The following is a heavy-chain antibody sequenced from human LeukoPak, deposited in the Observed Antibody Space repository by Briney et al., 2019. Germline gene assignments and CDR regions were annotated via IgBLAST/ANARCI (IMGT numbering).Heavy chain of an antibody. J-gene: IGHJ1*01. V-gene: IGHV3-23*01. D-gene: IGHD4-17*01. CDR2: ISGGGGST. CDR1: GFTFSNYV. CDR3: AKEIYGDSTGGRFQH. Sequence: AGSLRLSCAASGFTFSNYVLSWVRQAPGKGLEWVSGISGGGGSTYNADSVEGRFTISRDNSRNTLYLQMNSLRAEDTAIYYCAKEIYGDSTGGRFQHWGQGTLVTVSS.